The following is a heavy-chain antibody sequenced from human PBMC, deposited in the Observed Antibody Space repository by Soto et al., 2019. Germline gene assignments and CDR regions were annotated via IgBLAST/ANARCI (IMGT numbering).Heavy chain of an antibody. CDR2: IWYDGSNK. V-gene: IGHV3-33*01. Sequence: QVQLVESGGGVVQPGRSLRLSCAASGFTFSSYGMHWVRQAPGKGLEWVAVIWYDGSNKYYADSVKGRFTISRDNSKXTLXLQMNSLRAEDTAVYYCARDSYCSGGSCYPGFLDYWGQGTLVTVSS. J-gene: IGHJ4*02. D-gene: IGHD2-15*01. CDR3: ARDSYCSGGSCYPGFLDY. CDR1: GFTFSSYG.